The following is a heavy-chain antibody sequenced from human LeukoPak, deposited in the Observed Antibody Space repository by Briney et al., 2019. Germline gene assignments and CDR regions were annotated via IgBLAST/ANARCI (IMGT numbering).Heavy chain of an antibody. CDR1: GFTVSSNY. Sequence: PGGSLRLSCAASGFTVSSNYMSWVRQAPGKGLEWVSVIYSGGSTYYADSVKGRFTISRDNSKNTLYLQMNSLRAEDTAVYYCARATQWLAFNYWGQGTLVTVSS. CDR3: ARATQWLAFNY. CDR2: IYSGGST. D-gene: IGHD6-19*01. J-gene: IGHJ4*02. V-gene: IGHV3-66*01.